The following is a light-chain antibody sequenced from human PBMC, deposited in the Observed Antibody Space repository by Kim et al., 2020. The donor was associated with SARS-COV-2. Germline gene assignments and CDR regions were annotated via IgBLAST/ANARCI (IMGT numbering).Light chain of an antibody. CDR2: GKN. CDR3: NSRDSSGNHLV. Sequence: LGQTVRLTCQGDSLRSYYASWYQQKPGQAPVLVIYGKNNRPSGIPDRFSGSSSGNTASLTITGAQAEDEADYYCNSRDSSGNHLVFGGGTKLTVL. CDR1: SLRSYY. V-gene: IGLV3-19*01. J-gene: IGLJ3*02.